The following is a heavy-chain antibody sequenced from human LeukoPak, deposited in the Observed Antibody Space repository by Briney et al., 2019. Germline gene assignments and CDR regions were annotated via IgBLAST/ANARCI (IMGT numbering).Heavy chain of an antibody. CDR2: ISSSSSTI. CDR3: ALSLRPGIQLWGSHAFDI. J-gene: IGHJ3*02. V-gene: IGHV3-48*04. Sequence: GGSLRLSCAASGFTFSSYGMNWVRQAPGKGLEWVSYISSSSSTIYYADSVKGRFTISRDNAKNSLYLQMNSLRAEDTAVYHCALSLRPGIQLWGSHAFDIWGQGTMVTVSS. D-gene: IGHD5-18*01. CDR1: GFTFSSYG.